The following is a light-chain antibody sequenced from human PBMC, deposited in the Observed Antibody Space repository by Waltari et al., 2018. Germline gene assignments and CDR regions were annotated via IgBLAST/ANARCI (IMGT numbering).Light chain of an antibody. CDR1: SSDIGTYNV. Sequence: QSALTQPASVSGSPGQSITISCTGTSSDIGTYNVVSWYQQHPGKAPKLMIYEVNKRPSGVSNLFSGSKSGNTASLTISGLQAEDEADYYCCSFAGSSTAVVFGGGAKLTVL. J-gene: IGLJ2*01. CDR3: CSFAGSSTAVV. V-gene: IGLV2-23*02. CDR2: EVN.